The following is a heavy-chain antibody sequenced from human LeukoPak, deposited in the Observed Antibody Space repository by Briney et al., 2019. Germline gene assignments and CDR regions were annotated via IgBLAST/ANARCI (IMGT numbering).Heavy chain of an antibody. J-gene: IGHJ4*02. D-gene: IGHD6-25*01. Sequence: EASVKVSCKASGYTFTGYYMHWVRQAPGQGLEWMGWINPNSGGTNYAQKFQGRATMTRDTSISTAYMELSRLRSDDTAVYYCARRIAAAGQVDYWGQGTLVTVSS. CDR1: GYTFTGYY. CDR2: INPNSGGT. V-gene: IGHV1-2*02. CDR3: ARRIAAAGQVDY.